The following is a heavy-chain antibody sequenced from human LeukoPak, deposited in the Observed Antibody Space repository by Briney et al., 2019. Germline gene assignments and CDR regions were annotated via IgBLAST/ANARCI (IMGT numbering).Heavy chain of an antibody. V-gene: IGHV4-34*01. J-gene: IGHJ5*02. CDR1: GGSFSGYY. CDR3: ARGAITIFGVVIIRGWFDP. D-gene: IGHD3-3*01. Sequence: SETLSLTCAVYGGSFSGYYWSWIRQPPGKGLEWIGEINHSGSTNYNPSLKSRVTISVDTSKNQFSLELSSVTAADTAVYYCARGAITIFGVVIIRGWFDPWGQGTLVTVSS. CDR2: INHSGST.